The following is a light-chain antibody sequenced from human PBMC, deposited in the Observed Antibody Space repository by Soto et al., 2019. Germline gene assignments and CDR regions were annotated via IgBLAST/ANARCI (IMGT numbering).Light chain of an antibody. CDR2: AAS. V-gene: IGKV1-9*01. Sequence: IQLTQSASSLSASVGDRVTITCRASQGISSYLAWYQQKPGKAPKLLIYAASTLQSGVPSRFSGSGSGTDFTLTISSLQPEDFATYYCQQLNRYPLYTFGQGTKLEIK. J-gene: IGKJ2*01. CDR1: QGISSY. CDR3: QQLNRYPLYT.